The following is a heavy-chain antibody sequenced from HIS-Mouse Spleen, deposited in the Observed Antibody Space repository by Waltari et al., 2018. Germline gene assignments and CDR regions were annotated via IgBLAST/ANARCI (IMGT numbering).Heavy chain of an antibody. J-gene: IGHJ2*01. V-gene: IGHV4-39*07. CDR1: GGSISSSSYY. CDR2: IYYSGRT. D-gene: IGHD6-13*01. CDR3: AREIPYSSSWYDWYFDL. Sequence: QLQLQESGPGLVKPSETLSLTCTVSGGSISSSSYYWGWIRQPPVKGLEWIGSIYYSGRTDYNPSLKSRVTISVDTSKNQFSLKLSSVTAADTAVYYCAREIPYSSSWYDWYFDLWGRGTLVTVSS.